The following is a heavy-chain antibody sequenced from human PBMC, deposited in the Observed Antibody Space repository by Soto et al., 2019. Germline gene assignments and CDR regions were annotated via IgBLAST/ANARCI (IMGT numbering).Heavy chain of an antibody. CDR2: ISSSGSFI. CDR3: AREPEGIAAALDY. CDR1: GFTFRSYG. V-gene: IGHV3-21*01. Sequence: GWSLRLSCAASGFTFRSYGMKWVRRAPGGGLEWVASISSSGSFIYYADSVKGRFTISGDDAEKSLYLQMNSLRAEDTALYYCAREPEGIAAALDYWGRRTLVTVSS. D-gene: IGHD6-13*01. J-gene: IGHJ4*02.